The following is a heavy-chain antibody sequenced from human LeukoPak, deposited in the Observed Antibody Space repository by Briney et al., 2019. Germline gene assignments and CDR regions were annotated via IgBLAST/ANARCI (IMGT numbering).Heavy chain of an antibody. D-gene: IGHD2-15*01. CDR1: GYSIINYG. V-gene: IGHV1-18*01. CDR2: VSAYADNT. J-gene: IGHJ3*01. CDR3: ARDCIGCHGFDF. Sequence: ASVKVSCKTSGYSIINYGITGVRQAPGQGLEWMGWVSAYADNTNYVQKFQGRVSMTTDTSTNTAYMELRSLRPDDTAVYYCARDCIGCHGFDFWGQGTMVTVSS.